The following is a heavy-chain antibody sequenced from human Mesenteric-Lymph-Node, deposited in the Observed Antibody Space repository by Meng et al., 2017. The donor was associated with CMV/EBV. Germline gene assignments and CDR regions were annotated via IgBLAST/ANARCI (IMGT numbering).Heavy chain of an antibody. CDR3: ASFPLKARGFIQAF. CDR2: IWYDGSNK. Sequence: GGSLRLSCAASGFTFSSYGMHWVRQAPGKGLEWVAVIWYDGSNKYYADSVKGRFTISRDNSKNTLYLQMNSLRAEDTAVYYCASFPLKARGFIQAFWGQGTLVTVSS. J-gene: IGHJ4*02. V-gene: IGHV3-33*01. CDR1: GFTFSSYG. D-gene: IGHD3-3*02.